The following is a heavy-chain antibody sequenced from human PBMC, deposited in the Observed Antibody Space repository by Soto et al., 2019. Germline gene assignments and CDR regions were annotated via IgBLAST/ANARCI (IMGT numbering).Heavy chain of an antibody. CDR3: ASPAYYYDSSGPPAY. CDR2: ISSSSSTI. J-gene: IGHJ4*02. CDR1: GFTFSTYS. V-gene: IGHV3-48*01. D-gene: IGHD3-22*01. Sequence: GGSLRLSCAASGFTFSTYSMNWVRQAPGKGLEWVSYISSSSSTIFYTDSVKGRFTVSRDNAKNSLYLQMNSLRAEDTAVYYCASPAYYYDSSGPPAYWGQGTLVPVSS.